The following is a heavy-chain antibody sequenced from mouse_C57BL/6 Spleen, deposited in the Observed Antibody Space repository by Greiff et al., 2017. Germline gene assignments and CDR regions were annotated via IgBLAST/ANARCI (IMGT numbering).Heavy chain of an antibody. CDR1: GFTFSSYA. Sequence: EVQRVESGEGLVKPGGSLKLSCAASGFTFSSYAMSWVRQTPEKRLEWVAYISSGGDYIYYADNVKGRFTISRDNARNTLYLQMSSLKSEDTAMYYCTRVITTVVADYWGQGTTLTVSS. J-gene: IGHJ2*01. CDR3: TRVITTVVADY. CDR2: ISSGGDYI. V-gene: IGHV5-9-1*02. D-gene: IGHD1-1*01.